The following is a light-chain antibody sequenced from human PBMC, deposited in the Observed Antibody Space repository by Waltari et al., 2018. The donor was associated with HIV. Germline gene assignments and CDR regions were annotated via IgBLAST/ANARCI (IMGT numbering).Light chain of an antibody. CDR1: SGDVGGYTS. CDR2: NVN. J-gene: IGLJ2*01. Sequence: QSALTQPASVSGSPGQSLTISCTGTSGDVGGYTSASWYQKHPGKAPKLIIYNVNSRPSGVSIRFSGSRSANTASLTISGLQAEDEADYFCSSYTSSGPRYVLFGGGTRLTVL. V-gene: IGLV2-14*03. CDR3: SSYTSSGPRYVL.